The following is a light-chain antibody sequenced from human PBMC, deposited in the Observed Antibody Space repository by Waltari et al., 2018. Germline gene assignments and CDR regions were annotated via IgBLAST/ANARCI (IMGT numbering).Light chain of an antibody. J-gene: IGKJ4*01. CDR2: WAS. V-gene: IGKV4-1*01. CDR1: QSVLYSSNNKNY. Sequence: DMVMTQSPDSLAVSLGERATINCKSSQSVLYSSNNKNYLAWYQQKPGQPPKLLIYWASTRESGVPDRFSGSGSGTDFTLTISSLQAEDVAVYYCQQYYSTVTFGGGTKVEIK. CDR3: QQYYSTVT.